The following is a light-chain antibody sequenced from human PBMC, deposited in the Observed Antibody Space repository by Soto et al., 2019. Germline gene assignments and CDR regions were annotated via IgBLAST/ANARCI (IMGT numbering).Light chain of an antibody. V-gene: IGLV2-8*01. CDR3: SSYAGTHIV. Sequence: HSVLNQPPSASGAPGQAGGIFCTGNSSDVGGYNYVSWYQQHPGKAPKLMIYDVSKRPSGVPDRFSGSKSGNTASLTVSGLQAEDEADYYCSSYAGTHIVFGTGTKVTVL. CDR2: DVS. CDR1: SSDVGGYNY. J-gene: IGLJ1*01.